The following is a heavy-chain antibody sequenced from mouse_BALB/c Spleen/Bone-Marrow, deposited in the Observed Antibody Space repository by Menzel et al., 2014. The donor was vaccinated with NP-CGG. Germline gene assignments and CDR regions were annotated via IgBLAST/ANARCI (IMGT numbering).Heavy chain of an antibody. J-gene: IGHJ4*01. CDR3: ARKDGGYYVMDS. D-gene: IGHD2-3*01. V-gene: IGHV2-6-4*01. CDR2: IWGGGGT. Sequence: QVQLKDSGPGLVAPSQNLSITCTVSGFSLSRYNIHWIRQPPGKGLEWLGMIWGGGGTDHNSALKSRLRISKDNSKSQIFLKINSLQIDDTAMYYCARKDGGYYVMDSWGQGTSVTVSS. CDR1: GFSLSRYN.